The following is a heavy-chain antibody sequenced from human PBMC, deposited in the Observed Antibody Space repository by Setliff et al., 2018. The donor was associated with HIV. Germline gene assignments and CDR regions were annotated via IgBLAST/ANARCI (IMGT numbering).Heavy chain of an antibody. J-gene: IGHJ6*02. V-gene: IGHV3-7*04. CDR2: IDHFGSEE. CDR1: GFTFSSYW. D-gene: IGHD3-10*01. CDR3: ARKLRPGHGVDV. Sequence: GGSLRLSCAASGFTFSSYWMSWVRQAPGKGLEWVASIDHFGSEENYVDSVKGRFTISRDNAKNSMDLQMNSLRAEDTAIYYCARKLRPGHGVDVWGQGTTVTVSS.